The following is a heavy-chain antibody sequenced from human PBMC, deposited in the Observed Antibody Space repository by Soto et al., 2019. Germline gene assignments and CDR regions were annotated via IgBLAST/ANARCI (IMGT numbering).Heavy chain of an antibody. V-gene: IGHV3-30*18. Sequence: PGGSLRLSCAASGFTFSSYGMHWVRQAPGKGLEWVAVISYDGSNKYYADSVKGRFTISRDNSKNTLYLQMNSLRAEDTAVYYCAKDHSFGVAATIGYFDYWGQGTLVTVSS. CDR3: AKDHSFGVAATIGYFDY. J-gene: IGHJ4*02. CDR1: GFTFSSYG. CDR2: ISYDGSNK. D-gene: IGHD2-15*01.